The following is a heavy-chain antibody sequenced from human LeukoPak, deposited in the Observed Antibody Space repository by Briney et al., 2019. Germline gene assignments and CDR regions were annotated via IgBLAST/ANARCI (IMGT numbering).Heavy chain of an antibody. J-gene: IGHJ4*02. D-gene: IGHD6-13*01. CDR1: GFTFSSYA. CDR3: ARDGIAAAGGPSNVDY. CDR2: ISYDGSNK. V-gene: IGHV3-30-3*01. Sequence: PGGSLRLSCAASGFTFSSYAMHWVRQAPGKGLEWVAVISYDGSNKYYADSVKGRFTISRDNSKNTLYLQMNSLRAEDTAVYYCARDGIAAAGGPSNVDYWGQGTLVTVSS.